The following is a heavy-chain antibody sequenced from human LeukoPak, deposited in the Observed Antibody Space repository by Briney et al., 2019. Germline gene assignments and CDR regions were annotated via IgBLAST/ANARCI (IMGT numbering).Heavy chain of an antibody. V-gene: IGHV3-15*01. CDR3: TQLSRGY. Sequence: GGTLRLSCAASGFTLSDAWMSWVRQAPGKGLECVGRLKPKADGGTTDYAEPVNGRFTVTRDDSKNTMYLQMNSLKVEDTGLYYCTQLSRGYWGQGTQVTVSS. J-gene: IGHJ4*02. CDR1: GFTLSDAW. D-gene: IGHD2-15*01. CDR2: LKPKADGGTT.